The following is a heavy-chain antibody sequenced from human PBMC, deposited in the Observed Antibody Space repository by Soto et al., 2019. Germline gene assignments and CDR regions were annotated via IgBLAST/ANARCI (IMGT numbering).Heavy chain of an antibody. V-gene: IGHV3-53*01. J-gene: IGHJ5*02. D-gene: IGHD4-17*01. CDR3: ARAYGGNPALFDP. CDR2: IYPGGST. CDR1: EFTVSSDY. Sequence: GSLRLSCVASEFTVSSDYMSWVRQAPGKWLEWVSVIYPGGSTYYADSVKGRFTFSRDNSKNTLYLQMNSLRAEDTAVYYCARAYGGNPALFDPWGQGTLVTVSS.